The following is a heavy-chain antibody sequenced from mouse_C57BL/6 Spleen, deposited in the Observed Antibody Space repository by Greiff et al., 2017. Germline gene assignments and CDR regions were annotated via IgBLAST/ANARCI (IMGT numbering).Heavy chain of an antibody. CDR1: GYTFTDYE. D-gene: IGHD1-1*01. CDR2: IDPETGGT. J-gene: IGHJ4*01. CDR3: TRGYGSRYYYAMDY. V-gene: IGHV1-15*01. Sequence: QVQLQQSGAELVRPGASVTLSCKASGYTFTDYEMHWVKQTPVHGLEWIGAIDPETGGTAFNQKFKGKAILTADKSSSTAYMELRSLTSEDSAVYYCTRGYGSRYYYAMDYWGQGTSVTVSS.